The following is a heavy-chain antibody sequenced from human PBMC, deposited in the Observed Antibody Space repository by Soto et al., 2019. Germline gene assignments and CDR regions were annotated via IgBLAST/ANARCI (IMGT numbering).Heavy chain of an antibody. Sequence: PSQTLSLTCAISGDSVSSNTAAWNWIRSSPSRGLEWLGRTYYRSRWHHDYAVSVKSRIAVSTDTSKNPFSLQLNSVTPDDTAVYYCASGVARSGFDFWGQGTLVTVSS. CDR1: GDSVSSNTAA. J-gene: IGHJ4*02. D-gene: IGHD5-12*01. CDR2: TYYRSRWHH. CDR3: ASGVARSGFDF. V-gene: IGHV6-1*01.